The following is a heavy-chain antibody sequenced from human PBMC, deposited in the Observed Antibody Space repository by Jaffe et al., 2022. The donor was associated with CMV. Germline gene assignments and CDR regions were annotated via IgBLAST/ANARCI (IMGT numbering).Heavy chain of an antibody. J-gene: IGHJ4*02. D-gene: IGHD6-6*01. CDR3: ARDLGYSSSSKPLDY. CDR2: INPNSGGT. V-gene: IGHV1-2*02. CDR1: GYTFTGYY. Sequence: QVQLVQSGAEVKKPGASVKVSCKASGYTFTGYYMHWVRQAPGQGLEWMGWINPNSGGTNYAQKFQGRVTMTRDTSISTAYMELSRLRSDDTAVYYCARDLGYSSSSKPLDYWGQGTLVTVSS.